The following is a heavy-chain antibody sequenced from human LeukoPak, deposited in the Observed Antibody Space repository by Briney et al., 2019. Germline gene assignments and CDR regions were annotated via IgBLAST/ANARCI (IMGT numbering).Heavy chain of an antibody. Sequence: GGSLRLSCAASGLTVSSNYRSWVRQAPGKGLEWVSVIYSGGSTYYADSVKGRFTISRDNSKNTLHLQMNSLRAEDTAVYYCARRPGYYFDYWGQGTLVTVSS. CDR2: IYSGGST. J-gene: IGHJ4*02. V-gene: IGHV3-53*01. D-gene: IGHD5-12*01. CDR3: ARRPGYYFDY. CDR1: GLTVSSNY.